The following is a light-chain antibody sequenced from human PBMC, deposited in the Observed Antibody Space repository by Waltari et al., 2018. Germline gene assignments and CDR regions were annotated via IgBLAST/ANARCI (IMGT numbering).Light chain of an antibody. CDR3: CSFAGSYTFV. V-gene: IGLV2-11*01. Sequence: QSALTQPRSVSGSPGQSVTISCTGTSRDVGGYHFVSWFQQHPGKVPKLLICDVSERPSDVPDRFSGSKSANTASLTISGLQTDDEADYYCCSFAGSYTFVFGSGTRVTVL. J-gene: IGLJ1*01. CDR1: SRDVGGYHF. CDR2: DVS.